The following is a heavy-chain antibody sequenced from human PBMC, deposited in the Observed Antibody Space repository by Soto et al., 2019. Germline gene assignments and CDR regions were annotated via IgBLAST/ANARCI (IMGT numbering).Heavy chain of an antibody. CDR3: AKDQGYSTSYYGYVNL. Sequence: ESWGGLVQPGRSLRLSCAASGFTFDDYAMHWVRQPPGKGLEWVSGITWNSGIIGYADSVKGRFTISRDNAKNSLYLQMNSMRPEDTALYYCAKDQGYSTSYYGYVNLWGRGTLVTASP. D-gene: IGHD6-13*01. CDR2: ITWNSGII. J-gene: IGHJ2*01. V-gene: IGHV3-9*01. CDR1: GFTFDDYA.